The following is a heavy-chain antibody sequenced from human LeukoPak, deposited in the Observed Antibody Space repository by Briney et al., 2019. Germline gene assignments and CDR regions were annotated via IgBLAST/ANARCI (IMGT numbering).Heavy chain of an antibody. CDR3: ARLRVSGSYLYYFDY. CDR2: ILTCGTT. J-gene: IGHJ4*02. Sequence: PSETLSLTCTVSNGSISSYHWSWVRQPPGKGLEWIGYILTCGTTNYNPSLKSRLTISVDTSKNQFTLKLSSVTAADTAVYYCARLRVSGSYLYYFDYWGQGTLVTVSS. D-gene: IGHD1-26*01. CDR1: NGSISSYH. V-gene: IGHV4-4*09.